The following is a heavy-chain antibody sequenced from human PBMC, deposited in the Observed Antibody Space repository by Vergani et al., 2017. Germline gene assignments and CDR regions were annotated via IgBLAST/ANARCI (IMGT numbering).Heavy chain of an antibody. CDR2: IYSGDET. CDR3: ARGNYYGSGTYVDP. Sequence: ELQLVEAGGGVVQPGGSLRLFFAASGSTVSRNYMTWVRQAPGKGLEWVSHIYSGDETYYADSVKGRVTISRDTSKNTLHLKINNLRVEDTAVYYCARGNYYGSGTYVDPWGQGTLVTVSS. CDR1: GSTVSRNY. D-gene: IGHD3-10*01. J-gene: IGHJ5*02. V-gene: IGHV3-66*02.